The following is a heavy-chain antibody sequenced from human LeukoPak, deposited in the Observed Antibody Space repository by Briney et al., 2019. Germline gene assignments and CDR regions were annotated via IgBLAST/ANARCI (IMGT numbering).Heavy chain of an antibody. CDR3: ARVLKGQRSYDFWSGYYNNWFDP. J-gene: IGHJ5*02. CDR2: IKQDGSDK. CDR1: GFTFSSHW. D-gene: IGHD3-3*01. Sequence: GGSLRLSCAASGFTFSSHWMSWVRQAPGKGLEWVANIKQDGSDKYYVDSVKGRFTISRDNAKNSLYLQMNSLRAEDTAVYYCARVLKGQRSYDFWSGYYNNWFDPWGQGTLVTVSS. V-gene: IGHV3-7*01.